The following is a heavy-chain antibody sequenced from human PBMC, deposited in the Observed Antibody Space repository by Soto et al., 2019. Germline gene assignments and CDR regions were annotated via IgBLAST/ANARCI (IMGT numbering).Heavy chain of an antibody. V-gene: IGHV3-23*01. CDR2: ISGSGGGT. J-gene: IGHJ6*02. D-gene: IGHD6-13*01. CDR3: AKSIAALAPPYYYYYGMDV. Sequence: EVPLLESGGGLVQPGGSLRLSCAASGFTFSSSAMSWVRQAPGKGLEWVSAISGSGGGTYYADSVKGRFTISRDNSKNTLYLQMNSLRAEDTAVYYCAKSIAALAPPYYYYYGMDVWGQGTTVTVSS. CDR1: GFTFSSSA.